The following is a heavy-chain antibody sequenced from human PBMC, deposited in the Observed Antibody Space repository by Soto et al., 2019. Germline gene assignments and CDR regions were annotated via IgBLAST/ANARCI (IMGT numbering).Heavy chain of an antibody. V-gene: IGHV6-1*01. D-gene: IGHD3-3*01. CDR1: GDSVSSNSAA. Sequence: QVQLQQSGPGLVKPSQTLSLTCAISGDSVSSNSAAWNWIRQSPSRGLEWLGRTYYRSKWYNDYAVSVKSRITINPDTSKNQFSLQLNSVTPEDTAVYYCARVAFTYDFWSGYYTGPTYFDYWGQGTLVTVSS. J-gene: IGHJ4*02. CDR2: TYYRSKWYN. CDR3: ARVAFTYDFWSGYYTGPTYFDY.